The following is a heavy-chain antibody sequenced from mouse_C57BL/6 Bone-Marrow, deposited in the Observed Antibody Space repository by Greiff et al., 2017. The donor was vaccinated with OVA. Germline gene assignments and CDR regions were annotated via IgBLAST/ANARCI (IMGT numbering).Heavy chain of an antibody. CDR2: ISNLAYSI. CDR1: GFTFSDYG. D-gene: IGHD1-1*01. V-gene: IGHV5-15*01. Sequence: EVQLVESGGGLVQPGGSLKLSCAASGFTFSDYGMAWVRQAPRKGPEWVAFISNLAYSIYYADTVTGRFTISRENAKNTLYLEMSSLRSEDTAMYYCARRDITYWYFGVWGTGTTVTVSS. J-gene: IGHJ1*03. CDR3: ARRDITYWYFGV.